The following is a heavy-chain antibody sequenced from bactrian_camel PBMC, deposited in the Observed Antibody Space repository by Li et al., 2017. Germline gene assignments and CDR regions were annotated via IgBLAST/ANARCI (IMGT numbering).Heavy chain of an antibody. Sequence: HVQLVESGGGSVQAGGSLRLSCVASEYARCMGWYRQTPGKDREEVADIYAGDGRPYYADSVKGRFTISQDNANNTVYLQLNNLKPEDTAMYYCATEERSLIGEPCKNAQMTRPMDYWGKGTQVTVS. V-gene: IGHV3S54*01. CDR1: EYARC. J-gene: IGHJ7*01. D-gene: IGHD1*01. CDR2: IYAGDGRP.